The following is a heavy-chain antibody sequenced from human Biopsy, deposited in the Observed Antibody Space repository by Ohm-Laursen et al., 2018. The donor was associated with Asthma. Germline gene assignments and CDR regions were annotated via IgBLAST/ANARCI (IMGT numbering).Heavy chain of an antibody. D-gene: IGHD5-24*01. Sequence: SLRLSCTASGFSVSTKYMSWVRQAPGKGLEWVSLIYIGDNTYYADSVKGRFTISRDHSKLHLQMNNLRAEDTAVYHCARISRLGYNSLDYGMDVWGQGTTVAVSS. J-gene: IGHJ6*02. CDR1: GFSVSTKY. CDR3: ARISRLGYNSLDYGMDV. CDR2: IYIGDNT. V-gene: IGHV3-53*01.